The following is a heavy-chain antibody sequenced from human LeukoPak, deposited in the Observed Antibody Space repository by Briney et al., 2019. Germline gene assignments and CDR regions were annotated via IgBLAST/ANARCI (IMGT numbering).Heavy chain of an antibody. V-gene: IGHV3-66*01. J-gene: IGHJ4*02. Sequence: GGSLRLSCAASGFTVSSNYMSWVCQAPGKGLEWVSVIYRDGRAYYVDSVKGRFTISKDTSKNTLYLQMNSLRAEDTAVYYCARGDSGSWYPAYWGQGTLVTVSS. CDR2: IYRDGRA. D-gene: IGHD2-15*01. CDR3: ARGDSGSWYPAY. CDR1: GFTVSSNY.